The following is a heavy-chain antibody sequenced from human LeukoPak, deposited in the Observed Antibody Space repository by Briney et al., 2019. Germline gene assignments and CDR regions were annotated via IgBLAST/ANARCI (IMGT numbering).Heavy chain of an antibody. D-gene: IGHD5-24*01. V-gene: IGHV3-21*01. Sequence: GGSLILSCVASGFTLSSYSMNSVRQAPREGLEWVSSISSSSSYIYYADSVKGRFTISRDNAKNSLYLQMNSLRAEDTAVYYCARDTRWLQLGARAFDIWGQGTMVTVSS. J-gene: IGHJ3*02. CDR2: ISSSSSYI. CDR3: ARDTRWLQLGARAFDI. CDR1: GFTLSSYS.